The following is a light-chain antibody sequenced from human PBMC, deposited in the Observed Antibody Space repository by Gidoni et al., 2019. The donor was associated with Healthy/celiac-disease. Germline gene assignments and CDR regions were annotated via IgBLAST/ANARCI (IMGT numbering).Light chain of an antibody. Sequence: DIQITQSTSTLSASVGDRATITCRASQSISSWLAWYQQKPGKAPKLLIYKASSLESGVPSRFSGSGSGKEFTLTISSLQPDDFATYYCQQYNSYWTFGQGTKVEIK. CDR2: KAS. J-gene: IGKJ1*01. V-gene: IGKV1-5*03. CDR1: QSISSW. CDR3: QQYNSYWT.